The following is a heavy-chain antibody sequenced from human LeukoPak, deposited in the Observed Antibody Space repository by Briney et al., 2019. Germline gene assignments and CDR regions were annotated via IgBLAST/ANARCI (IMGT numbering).Heavy chain of an antibody. V-gene: IGHV1-69*02. Sequence: ASVKGSCKASGGTFSSYTISWMRQAPGQGLEWMGRIIPILGIANYAQKFQGRVTITADKSTSTAYMELSSLRSEDTAVYYCARARSCGGDCYSDDYWGQGTLVTVSS. J-gene: IGHJ4*02. CDR3: ARARSCGGDCYSDDY. D-gene: IGHD2-21*02. CDR2: IIPILGIA. CDR1: GGTFSSYT.